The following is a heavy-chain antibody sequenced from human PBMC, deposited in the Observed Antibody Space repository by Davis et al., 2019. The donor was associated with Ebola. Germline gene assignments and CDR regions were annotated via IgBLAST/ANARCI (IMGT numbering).Heavy chain of an antibody. CDR2: INPSGGST. J-gene: IGHJ4*02. Sequence: ASVKVSCKASGGTFTSYYMHWVRQAPGQGLEWMGIINPSGGSTSYAQKFQGRVTITADKSTSTAYMELSSLRSEDTAVYYCARGWGIYGDPHRIDYWGQGTLVTVSS. CDR1: GGTFTSYY. CDR3: ARGWGIYGDPHRIDY. D-gene: IGHD4-17*01. V-gene: IGHV1-46*01.